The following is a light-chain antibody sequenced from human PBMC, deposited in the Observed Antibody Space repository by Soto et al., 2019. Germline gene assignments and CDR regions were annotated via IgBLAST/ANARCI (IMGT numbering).Light chain of an antibody. CDR3: SSYTTSTSFIL. Sequence: ALTQPASVSGSPGQSITISCTGTSSDVGGYNYVSWYQQHPGKAPKLMIYEVSNRPSGVSNRFSGSKSGNTASLTISGLQAEDEADYYCSSYTTSTSFILFGGGTKVTAL. V-gene: IGLV2-14*01. CDR2: EVS. J-gene: IGLJ2*01. CDR1: SSDVGGYNY.